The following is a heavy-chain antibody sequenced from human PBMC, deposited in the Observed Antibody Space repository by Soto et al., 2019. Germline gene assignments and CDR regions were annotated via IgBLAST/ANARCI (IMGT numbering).Heavy chain of an antibody. CDR2: ISSSSSYI. Sequence: GGSLRLSCAASGFTFSSYSMNWVRQAPGKGLEWVSSISSSSSYIYYADSVKGRFTISRDNAKNPLYLQMNSLRAEDTAVYYCARAPSSWHNWFDPWGQGTLV. V-gene: IGHV3-21*01. J-gene: IGHJ5*02. D-gene: IGHD6-13*01. CDR3: ARAPSSWHNWFDP. CDR1: GFTFSSYS.